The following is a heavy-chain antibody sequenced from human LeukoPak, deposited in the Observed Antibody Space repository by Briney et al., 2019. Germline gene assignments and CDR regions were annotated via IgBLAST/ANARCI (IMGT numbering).Heavy chain of an antibody. CDR1: GGSFSGYY. V-gene: IGHV4-34*01. J-gene: IGHJ4*02. Sequence: PSETLSLTCAVYGGSFSGYYWSWIRQPPGKGLEWIGEINHSGSTNYNPSLKSRVTISVDTSKNQFSLKLTSVTAADTAVYYCAGLGVMVLVYQFESWGRGTPVTVSS. CDR2: INHSGST. CDR3: AGLGVMVLVYQFES. D-gene: IGHD3-10*01.